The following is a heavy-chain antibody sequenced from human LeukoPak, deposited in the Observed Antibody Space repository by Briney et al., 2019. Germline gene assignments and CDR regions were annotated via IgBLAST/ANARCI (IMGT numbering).Heavy chain of an antibody. J-gene: IGHJ4*02. Sequence: ASVKVSCKASGLTFTSYAMHWVRQAPGQRLEWMGWINAGNGNTKYSQKFQGRVTITRDTSASTAYMELSSLRSEDTAVYYCARGLERRPPYDYWGQGTLVTVSS. D-gene: IGHD1-1*01. CDR1: GLTFTSYA. V-gene: IGHV1-3*01. CDR3: ARGLERRPPYDY. CDR2: INAGNGNT.